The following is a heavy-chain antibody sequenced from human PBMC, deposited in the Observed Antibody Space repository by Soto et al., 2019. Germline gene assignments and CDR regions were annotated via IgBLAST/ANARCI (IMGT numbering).Heavy chain of an antibody. D-gene: IGHD3-10*01. CDR2: IIPLFGTP. CDR1: GGIFSTYA. CDR3: ARDRDDYGSGNYYNRIDF. J-gene: IGHJ4*02. Sequence: QVQLVQSGAEVKKPGSSVKVSCKASGGIFSTYAISWLRQAPGQGLVWMGGIIPLFGTPNYAQRLQGRVTITADESTSTAYMELSRLRSEDTAVYYCARDRDDYGSGNYYNRIDFWGQGTLVTVSS. V-gene: IGHV1-69*01.